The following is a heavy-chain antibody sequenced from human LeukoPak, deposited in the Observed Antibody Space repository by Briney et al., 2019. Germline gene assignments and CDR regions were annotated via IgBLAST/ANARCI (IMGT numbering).Heavy chain of an antibody. V-gene: IGHV4-34*01. CDR3: ASPLGKGNEYGRDV. CDR1: GGSFSGCY. J-gene: IGHJ6*02. Sequence: SETLSLTCAVYGGSFSGCYWSWIRQSPGKGLEWIGEINHSGSTNYNPSLKSRVTISVDTSKNQFSLKLTSVTAADTAVYYCASPLGKGNEYGRDVGGQGTTVTVSS. D-gene: IGHD1-1*01. CDR2: INHSGST.